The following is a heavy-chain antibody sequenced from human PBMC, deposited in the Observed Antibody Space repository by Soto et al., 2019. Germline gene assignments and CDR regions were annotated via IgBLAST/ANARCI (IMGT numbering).Heavy chain of an antibody. D-gene: IGHD4-17*01. J-gene: IGHJ5*02. CDR2: IYWDDDK. V-gene: IGHV2-5*02. CDR3: THKAQWPVGENWFDP. Sequence: QITLKESGPTLVKPTQTLTRTCTFSGFSLTTSEVGVGWIRQPPGKALEWLALIYWDDDKRYSPSLKSRLTITKDTSKNQVVLTMTNMVPVDTATYYCTHKAQWPVGENWFDPWGQGTLVTVSS. CDR1: GFSLTTSEVG.